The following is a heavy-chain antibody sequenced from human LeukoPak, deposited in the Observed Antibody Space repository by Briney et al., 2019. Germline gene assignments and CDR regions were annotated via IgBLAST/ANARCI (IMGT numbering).Heavy chain of an antibody. CDR3: ARRLTQYDCFDP. Sequence: KPSETLSLTCTVSGGSIRSSYYYWGWIRQPPGKGLEWIGSFYYSGSTYYNPSLKSRVTISVDTSKNQFSLKLRSVTAADTAVYYCARRLTQYDCFDPWGQGILVTVSS. D-gene: IGHD2-2*01. CDR2: FYYSGST. CDR1: GGSIRSSYYY. V-gene: IGHV4-39*01. J-gene: IGHJ5*02.